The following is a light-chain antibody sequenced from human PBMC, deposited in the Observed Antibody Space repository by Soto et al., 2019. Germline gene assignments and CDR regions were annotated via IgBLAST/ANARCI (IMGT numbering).Light chain of an antibody. CDR1: QSISSY. Sequence: DVRMTQTTSSLSASVGDRVTITCRASQSISSYLNWYQQKPGKAPKLLMYAASSLQRGVPIRFGGSGSGTDFTLTISSLQPEDFATYYCQQSYSTPLPFCGGAKVDIK. CDR2: AAS. J-gene: IGKJ4*01. V-gene: IGKV1-39*01. CDR3: QQSYSTPLP.